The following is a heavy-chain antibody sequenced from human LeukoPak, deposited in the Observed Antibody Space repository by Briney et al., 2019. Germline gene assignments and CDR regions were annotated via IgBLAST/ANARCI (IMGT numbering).Heavy chain of an antibody. V-gene: IGHV1-2*02. Sequence: GASVTVSCKASGYTFTGYYMHWVRQAPGQGLEWMGWINPNSGGTKYAQKFQGRVTMTRDTSISTAYMELSRLRSDDTAVYYCARGYCSGGSCYPGVYWGQGTLVTVSS. D-gene: IGHD2-15*01. CDR1: GYTFTGYY. CDR3: ARGYCSGGSCYPGVY. J-gene: IGHJ4*02. CDR2: INPNSGGT.